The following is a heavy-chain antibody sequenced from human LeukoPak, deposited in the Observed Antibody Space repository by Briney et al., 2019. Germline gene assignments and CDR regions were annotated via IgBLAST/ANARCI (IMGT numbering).Heavy chain of an antibody. CDR2: ISGYNGYT. CDR1: GYTFTNYG. V-gene: IGHV1-18*01. D-gene: IGHD3-16*02. J-gene: IGHJ3*02. Sequence: ASVKVSCKTSGYTFTNYGMSWVRQAPGQGLEWMGWISGYNGYTNYAQKLQGRVTMTTDTSTSTAYMELRSLRSDDTAVYYCARAPQRSDYVWGSYREDAFDIWGQGTMVTVSS. CDR3: ARAPQRSDYVWGSYREDAFDI.